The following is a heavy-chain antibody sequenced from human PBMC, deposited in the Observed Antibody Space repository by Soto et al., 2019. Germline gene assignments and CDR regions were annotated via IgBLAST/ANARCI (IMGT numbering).Heavy chain of an antibody. J-gene: IGHJ4*02. V-gene: IGHV4-34*01. CDR3: ARGGGAAAGIGY. CDR2: INHSGST. Sequence: QVQLQQWGAGLLKPSETLSLTCAVYGGSFSGYYRSWIRQPPGKGLEWIGEINHSGSTNYNPSLKSRVTISVDTSKNQFSLKLSSVTAADTAVYYCARGGGAAAGIGYWGQGTLVTVSS. D-gene: IGHD6-13*01. CDR1: GGSFSGYY.